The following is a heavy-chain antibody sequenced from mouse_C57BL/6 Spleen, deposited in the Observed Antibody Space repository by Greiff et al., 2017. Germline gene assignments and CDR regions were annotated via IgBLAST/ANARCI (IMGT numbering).Heavy chain of an antibody. CDR3: AREDYTAYYFDY. V-gene: IGHV1-26*01. Sequence: VQLQQSGPELVKPGASVKISCKASGYTFTDYYMNWVKQSHGKSLEWIGDINPNNGGTSYNQKFKGKATLTVDKSSSTAYMELRSLTSEDSAVYYCAREDYTAYYFDYWGQGTTLTVSS. J-gene: IGHJ2*01. CDR1: GYTFTDYY. CDR2: INPNNGGT. D-gene: IGHD1-2*01.